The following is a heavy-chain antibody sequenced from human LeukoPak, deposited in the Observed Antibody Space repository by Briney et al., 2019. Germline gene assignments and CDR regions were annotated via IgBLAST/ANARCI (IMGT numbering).Heavy chain of an antibody. CDR3: AKDEGSQWDLRVEGDCVS. CDR2: ISGSGGST. J-gene: IGHJ5*02. Sequence: GGSLRLSCAASGFTFSSYAMSWVRQAPGKGLEWVSAISGSGGSTYYADSVKGRFTISRDNSKSTLYLQMNSLRAEDTAVYYCAKDEGSQWDLRVEGDCVSWGQRTLVTVSS. CDR1: GFTFSSYA. V-gene: IGHV3-23*01. D-gene: IGHD1-26*01.